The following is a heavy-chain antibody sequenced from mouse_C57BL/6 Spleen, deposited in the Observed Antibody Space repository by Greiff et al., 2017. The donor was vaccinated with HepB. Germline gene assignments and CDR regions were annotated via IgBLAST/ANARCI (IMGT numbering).Heavy chain of an antibody. J-gene: IGHJ4*01. Sequence: QVQLQQPGAELVKPGASVKLSCKASGYTFTSYWMQWVKQRPGQGLEWIGEIDPSDSYTNYNQKFKGKATLTVDTSSSTAYMQLSSLTSGDSAVYYWARRGGGYWGQGTSVTVSS. CDR1: GYTFTSYW. CDR3: ARRGGGY. V-gene: IGHV1-50*01. CDR2: IDPSDSYT.